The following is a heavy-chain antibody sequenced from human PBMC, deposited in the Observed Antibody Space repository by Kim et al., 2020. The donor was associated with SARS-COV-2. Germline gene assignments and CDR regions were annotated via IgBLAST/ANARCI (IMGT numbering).Heavy chain of an antibody. CDR2: IYYSGST. J-gene: IGHJ4*02. D-gene: IGHD3-9*01. CDR3: ARTPLLRYFDWLLFIDY. V-gene: IGHV4-39*07. Sequence: SETLSLTCTVSGGSISSSSYYWGWIRQPPGKGLEWIGSIYYSGSTYYNPFLKSRVTISVDTSKNQFSLKLSSVTAADTAVYYCARTPLLRYFDWLLFIDYWGQGTLVTVSS. CDR1: GGSISSSSYY.